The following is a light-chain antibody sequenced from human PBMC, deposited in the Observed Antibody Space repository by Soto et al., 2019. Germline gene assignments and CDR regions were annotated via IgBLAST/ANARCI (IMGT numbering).Light chain of an antibody. CDR1: SSSIGAGYH. Sequence: QSVLTQPPSVSGAPGQRVTISCTGSSSSIGAGYHIHWYQQLPGAAPKLLISVNNNRPSGVPDRFSGSRSGTSASLAIAGLQAEDEADYYCQSYDDSLSTYVFGTGTKVTVL. J-gene: IGLJ1*01. V-gene: IGLV1-40*01. CDR3: QSYDDSLSTYV. CDR2: VNN.